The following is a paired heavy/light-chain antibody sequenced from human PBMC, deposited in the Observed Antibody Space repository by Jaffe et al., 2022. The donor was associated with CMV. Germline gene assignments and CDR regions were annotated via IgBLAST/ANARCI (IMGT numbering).Heavy chain of an antibody. V-gene: IGHV3-15*01. CDR1: GFTFTNAW. Sequence: EVQLVESGGGLVRPGGSLILSCAASGFTFTNAWMNWVRQAPGKGLECVGRSRSKTDGGTTEYAAPVKDRFIISRDDSKNTLYLQMNSLKTEDTAVYYCTTDPNDYGDSIRRYYYYYMDVWGKGTTVTVSS. CDR2: SRSKTDGGTT. J-gene: IGHJ6*03. D-gene: IGHD4-17*01. CDR3: TTDPNDYGDSIRRYYYYYMDV.
Light chain of an antibody. J-gene: IGKJ2*01. CDR2: KVS. CDR3: MQGAHWPYT. Sequence: DVVMTQSPLSLPVTLGQTASISCRSSQSLLYSDGNTYLNWFQQRPGQSPRRLIYKVSNRDSGVPDRFSGSGSGTDFTLKISRVEAEDVGVYYCMQGAHWPYTFGQGTKLEIK. V-gene: IGKV2-30*01. CDR1: QSLLYSDGNTY.